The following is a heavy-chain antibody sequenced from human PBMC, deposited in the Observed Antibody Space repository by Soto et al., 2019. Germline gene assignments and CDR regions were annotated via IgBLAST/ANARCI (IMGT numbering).Heavy chain of an antibody. Sequence: SETLSLTCTVSGGSISSGGYYWSWIRQHPGKGLEWIGYIYYSGSTYYNPSLKSRVTISVDTSKNQFSLKLSSVTAADTAVYYCARGGYQNWFDPWGQGTLVTVSS. D-gene: IGHD6-13*01. J-gene: IGHJ5*02. CDR1: GGSISSGGYY. CDR3: ARGGYQNWFDP. CDR2: IYYSGST. V-gene: IGHV4-31*03.